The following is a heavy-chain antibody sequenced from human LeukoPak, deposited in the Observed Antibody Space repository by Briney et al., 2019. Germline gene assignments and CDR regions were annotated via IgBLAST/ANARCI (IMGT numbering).Heavy chain of an antibody. Sequence: PGGSLRLSCAASGFTFSSYAMSWVRQAPGKGLEWVSAIRGSGDTTYYADSVKGRFTMSRDNSKNTLYLQMHSLRAEDTAVYYCAKSLRQWAPYYYYGMDVWGQGTTVTVSS. V-gene: IGHV3-23*01. CDR2: IRGSGDTT. CDR1: GFTFSSYA. CDR3: AKSLRQWAPYYYYGMDV. D-gene: IGHD6-19*01. J-gene: IGHJ6*02.